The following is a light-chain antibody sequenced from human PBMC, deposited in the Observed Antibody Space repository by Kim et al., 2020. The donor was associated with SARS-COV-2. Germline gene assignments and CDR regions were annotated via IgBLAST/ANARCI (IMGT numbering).Light chain of an antibody. CDR3: QAWDSTTYV. CDR2: EER. V-gene: IGLV3-1*01. J-gene: IGLJ1*01. Sequence: SVDPAQAATIIGYGDKLGDKYAGWNQQKPGQSPVLVIYEERKRPTGIPERFSGSNSGNTATLTISGTQAMDEADYYCQAWDSTTYVFGTGTKVTVL. CDR1: KLGDKY.